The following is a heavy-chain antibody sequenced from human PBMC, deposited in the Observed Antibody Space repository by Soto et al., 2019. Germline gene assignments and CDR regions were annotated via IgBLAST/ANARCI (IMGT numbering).Heavy chain of an antibody. CDR2: IYYSGST. V-gene: IGHV4-39*01. CDR3: ERQHRISRDYFDY. CDR1: GGSISSSSYY. Sequence: QLQLQESGPGLVKPSETLSLTCTVSGGSISSSSYYWGWIRQPPGKGLEWIGSIYYSGSTYYNPSLKSRVTISVDTSKNQFSLKLSSVTAADTAVYYCERQHRISRDYFDYWGQGTLVTVSS. J-gene: IGHJ4*02.